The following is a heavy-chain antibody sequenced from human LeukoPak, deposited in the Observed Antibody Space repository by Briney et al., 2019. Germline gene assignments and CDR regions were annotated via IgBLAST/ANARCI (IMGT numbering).Heavy chain of an antibody. V-gene: IGHV1-3*01. J-gene: IGHJ4*02. D-gene: IGHD1-26*01. CDR2: INAGNGNT. Sequence: ASVKVSCKASGYTFTSYAMHWMRQAPGQRLEWMGWINAGNGNTKYSQNFQGRVTITRDTSASTAYMELSSLRSEDTAVYYCARDRVGATDYFDYWGQGTLVTVSS. CDR3: ARDRVGATDYFDY. CDR1: GYTFTSYA.